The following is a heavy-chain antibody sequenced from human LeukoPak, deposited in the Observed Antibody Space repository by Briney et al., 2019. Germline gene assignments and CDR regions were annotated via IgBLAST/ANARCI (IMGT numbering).Heavy chain of an antibody. V-gene: IGHV1-18*04. CDR1: GYTFTSYG. J-gene: IGHJ6*04. CDR3: ARPIAAAGTDYYYDMDV. CDR2: VSAYNGNT. Sequence: ASVKVSCKASGYTFTSYGISWVRQAPGQGLEWMGWVSAYNGNTNYAQKLQGRVTMTTDTSTSTAYMELRSLRSDDTAVYYCARPIAAAGTDYYYDMDVWGKGTTVTVSS. D-gene: IGHD6-13*01.